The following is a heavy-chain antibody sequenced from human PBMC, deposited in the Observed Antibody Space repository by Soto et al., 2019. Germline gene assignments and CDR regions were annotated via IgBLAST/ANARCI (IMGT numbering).Heavy chain of an antibody. CDR3: ARGDYYDSSGLDYYYYGMDV. V-gene: IGHV3-33*01. CDR2: IWYDGSNK. J-gene: IGHJ6*02. CDR1: GFTFSSYG. D-gene: IGHD3-22*01. Sequence: PGGSLRLSCAASGFTFSSYGMHWVRQAPGKGLEWVAVIWYDGSNKYYADSVKGRFTISRDNSKNTLYLQMNSLRAEDTAVYYCARGDYYDSSGLDYYYYGMDVWGLGTTVTVSS.